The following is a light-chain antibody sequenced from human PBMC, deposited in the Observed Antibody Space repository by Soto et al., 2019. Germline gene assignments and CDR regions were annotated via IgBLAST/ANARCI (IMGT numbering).Light chain of an antibody. Sequence: EIVMTQSPATLSVSPGERATLSCRASQSVSSNLAWYQQKPGQAPRLLTYGASTRATGIPARFSGSGSGTEFTLTISSLQSEDFAVYYCQQYNNWPPTFGQGTKVDIK. CDR2: GAS. J-gene: IGKJ1*01. CDR1: QSVSSN. CDR3: QQYNNWPPT. V-gene: IGKV3-15*01.